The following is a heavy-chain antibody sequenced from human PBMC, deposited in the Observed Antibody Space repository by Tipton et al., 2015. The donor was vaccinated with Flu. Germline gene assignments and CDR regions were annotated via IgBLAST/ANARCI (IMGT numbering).Heavy chain of an antibody. CDR2: INWNGGST. CDR1: GFTFDDYG. Sequence: SLRLSCAASGFTFDDYGMSWVRQAPGKGLEWVPGINWNGGSTGYADSVKGRFTISRDNAKNSLYLQMNSLRAEDTALYYCARDGSGSYLPSVDNWFDPWGQGTLVTVSS. CDR3: ARDGSGSYLPSVDNWFDP. D-gene: IGHD3-10*01. V-gene: IGHV3-20*04. J-gene: IGHJ5*02.